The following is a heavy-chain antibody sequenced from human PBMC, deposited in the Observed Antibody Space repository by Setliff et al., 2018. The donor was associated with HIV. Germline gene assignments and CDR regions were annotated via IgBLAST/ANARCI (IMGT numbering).Heavy chain of an antibody. D-gene: IGHD6-19*01. V-gene: IGHV4-59*08. CDR3: ARHRLYSSGWLFDY. J-gene: IGHJ4*02. Sequence: PSETLSLTCTVSGGSLSRSSWSWIRQPPGKALEWIGYKYVNGGGNVNPSLKSRVTISEDPSKNQVSLRLTSVSVADTAVYYCARHRLYSSGWLFDYWGQGTLVTVSS. CDR2: KYVNGGG. CDR1: GGSLSRSS.